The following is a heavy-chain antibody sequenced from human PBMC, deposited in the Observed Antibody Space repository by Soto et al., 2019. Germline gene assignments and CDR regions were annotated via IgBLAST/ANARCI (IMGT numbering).Heavy chain of an antibody. Sequence: QVQIVQSGAEVKKPGASVKVSCKASGYTFTSYAMHWVRQATGQRLEWMGWINAGNGNTKYSQKFQGRVTITRDKSASTAYMELSSLRSEDTAVYYCARDFSGGDADWFDPWGQGTLVTVSS. V-gene: IGHV1-3*01. CDR1: GYTFTSYA. CDR2: INAGNGNT. D-gene: IGHD2-21*02. CDR3: ARDFSGGDADWFDP. J-gene: IGHJ5*02.